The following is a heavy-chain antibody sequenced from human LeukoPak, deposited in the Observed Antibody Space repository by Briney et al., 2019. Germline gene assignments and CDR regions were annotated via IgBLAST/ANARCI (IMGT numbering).Heavy chain of an antibody. CDR2: INPNSGGT. D-gene: IGHD3-16*01. J-gene: IGHJ6*03. Sequence: ASVKVSCKASGYTFTGYYMHWVRQAPGQGLEWMGWINPNSGGTNCAQKFQGRVTMTRDTSISTAYMELSRLRSDDAAVYYCARSRLDGYYMDVWGKGTTVTVSS. CDR1: GYTFTGYY. CDR3: ARSRLDGYYMDV. V-gene: IGHV1-2*02.